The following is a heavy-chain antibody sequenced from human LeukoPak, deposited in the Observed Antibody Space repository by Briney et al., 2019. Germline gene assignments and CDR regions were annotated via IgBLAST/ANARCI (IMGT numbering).Heavy chain of an antibody. D-gene: IGHD3-10*01. J-gene: IGHJ4*02. CDR2: INSDGSIT. CDR3: ARGASGSYD. CDR1: GFTFSTYW. Sequence: PGGSLRLSCAASGFTFSTYWMHWVRQAPGEGLVWVSRINSDGSITNYADSVKGRFTISRDNAKNTLYLQMNSLGADDTAVYYCARGASGSYDWGQGTLVTVSS. V-gene: IGHV3-74*01.